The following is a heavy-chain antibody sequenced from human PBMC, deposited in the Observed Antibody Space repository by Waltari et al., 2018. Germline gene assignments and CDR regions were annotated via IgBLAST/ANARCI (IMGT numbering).Heavy chain of an antibody. CDR1: GDTFTVYY. J-gene: IGHJ4*02. CDR2: INPNRGGT. V-gene: IGHV1-2*02. CDR3: ARAPRRIAAPKAEFDY. D-gene: IGHD6-6*01. Sequence: QVQLGQSGAEVKKPGASVKVSCKASGDTFTVYYLIWVRQEPRQGLEWMGWINPNRGGTNYAQKFQGRVTMTRDTSISTAYMELSRLRSDDTAVYYCARAPRRIAAPKAEFDYWGQGTLVTVSS.